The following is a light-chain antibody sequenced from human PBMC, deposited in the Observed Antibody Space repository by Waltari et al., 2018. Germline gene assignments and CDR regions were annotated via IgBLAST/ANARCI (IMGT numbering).Light chain of an antibody. CDR2: EVS. CDR1: SSDVGNYNL. Sequence: QSALTQPASVSGSPGQSITISCTGTSSDVGNYNLVSWYQQHPGKAPKLMIYEVSQRPSGVSHRCSGSKSGNTASLTISGLQPEDETDYYCCSYAGHSTYVFGTGTKVTVL. V-gene: IGLV2-23*02. J-gene: IGLJ1*01. CDR3: CSYAGHSTYV.